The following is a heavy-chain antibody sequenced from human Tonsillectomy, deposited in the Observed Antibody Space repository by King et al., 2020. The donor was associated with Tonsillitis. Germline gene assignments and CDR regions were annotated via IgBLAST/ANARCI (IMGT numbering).Heavy chain of an antibody. Sequence: VQLVESGAEVKKPGSSVKVSCKASGGTFSSYAISWVRQAPGQGLEWMGGIIPIFGTANYAQKFQGRVTITADESTSTAYMELSSLRSEDTAVYYCARPQGYYYDSSGYRHYYYGMDVWGQGTTVSVSS. CDR1: GGTFSSYA. D-gene: IGHD3-22*01. V-gene: IGHV1-69*01. J-gene: IGHJ6*02. CDR2: IIPIFGTA. CDR3: ARPQGYYYDSSGYRHYYYGMDV.